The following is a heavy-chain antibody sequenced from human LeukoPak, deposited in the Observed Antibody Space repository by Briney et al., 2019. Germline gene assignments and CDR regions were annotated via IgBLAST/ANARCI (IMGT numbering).Heavy chain of an antibody. CDR3: ARDYWWNYDY. D-gene: IGHD1-7*01. CDR2: ISYDGSNK. J-gene: IGHJ4*02. V-gene: IGHV3-30-3*01. Sequence: GGSLRLSCAASGITFNNYAMHWVRQAPGKGLEWVAVISYDGSNKYYADSVKGRFTISRDNSKNTLYLQMNSLRAEDTAVYYCARDYWWNYDYWGQGTLVTVSS. CDR1: GITFNNYA.